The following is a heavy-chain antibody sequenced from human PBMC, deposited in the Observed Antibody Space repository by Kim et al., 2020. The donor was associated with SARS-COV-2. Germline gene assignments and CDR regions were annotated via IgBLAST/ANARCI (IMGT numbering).Heavy chain of an antibody. Sequence: SETLSLTCTVSGGSISSSSYYWGWIRQPPGKGLEWIGSIYYSGSTYYNPSLKSRVTISVDTSKNQFSLKLSSVTVADTAVYYCARLNTEVLMVYAHFDYWGQGTLVTVSS. D-gene: IGHD2-8*01. CDR2: IYYSGST. CDR1: GGSISSSSYY. CDR3: ARLNTEVLMVYAHFDY. V-gene: IGHV4-39*01. J-gene: IGHJ4*02.